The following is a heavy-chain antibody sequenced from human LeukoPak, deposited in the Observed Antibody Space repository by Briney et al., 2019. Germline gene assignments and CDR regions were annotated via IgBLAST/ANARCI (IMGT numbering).Heavy chain of an antibody. CDR1: GYTFTSYD. J-gene: IGHJ3*02. D-gene: IGHD1-26*01. V-gene: IGHV1-8*01. CDR2: MNPNSGNT. Sequence: GASVKVSCKASGYTFTSYDINWVRQATGQGLEWMGWMNPNSGNTGYAQKFQGRVTMTRNTSISTAYMELSSLRSEDTAVYYCASHDSGSYRPNDAFDIWGQGTMVTVSS. CDR3: ASHDSGSYRPNDAFDI.